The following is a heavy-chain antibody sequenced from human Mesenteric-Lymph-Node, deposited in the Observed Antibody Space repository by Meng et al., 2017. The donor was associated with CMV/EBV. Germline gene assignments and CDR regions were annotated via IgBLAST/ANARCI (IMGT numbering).Heavy chain of an antibody. J-gene: IGHJ3*02. CDR2: INHSGST. Sequence: SETLSLTCAVYGGSFSGNYWSWIRQPPGRGLEWIGEINHSGSTNYNPSLKSRVTISVDTSKNQFSLKLNSVTAADTAVYYCAREGDFYGSDFYYNAAFDIWGQGTMVTVSS. D-gene: IGHD3-10*01. V-gene: IGHV4-34*01. CDR1: GGSFSGNY. CDR3: AREGDFYGSDFYYNAAFDI.